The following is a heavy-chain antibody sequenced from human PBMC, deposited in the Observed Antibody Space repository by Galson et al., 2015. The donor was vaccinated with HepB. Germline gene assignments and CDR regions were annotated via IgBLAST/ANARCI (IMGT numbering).Heavy chain of an antibody. CDR2: MFYSGYT. D-gene: IGHD5-18*01. J-gene: IGHJ4*02. CDR3: ARIGGGYTYVFDPRSGAIDY. CDR1: RGTINSTSYS. V-gene: IGHV4-39*07. Sequence: LTCTVSRGTINSTSYSWAWIRQPPGKGLAWIGGMFYSGYTYYNPSLKSRITISMDTSKNQFSLKLNSVTAGDTAVYFCARIGGGYTYVFDPRSGAIDYWGQGTLVTVSS.